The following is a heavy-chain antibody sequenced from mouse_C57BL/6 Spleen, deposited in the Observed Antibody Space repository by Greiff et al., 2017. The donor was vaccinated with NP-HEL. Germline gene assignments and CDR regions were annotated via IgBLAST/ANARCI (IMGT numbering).Heavy chain of an antibody. CDR1: GYAFTNYL. J-gene: IGHJ2*01. V-gene: IGHV1-54*01. Sequence: QVQLQQSGAELVRPGTSVKVSCKASGYAFTNYLIEWVKQRPGQGLQWIGVINPGSGGTNYNEKFKGKATLTADKSSSTAYMQLSSLTSEDSAVYFCARESNYYGSSPYFDYWGQGTTLTVSS. D-gene: IGHD1-1*01. CDR3: ARESNYYGSSPYFDY. CDR2: INPGSGGT.